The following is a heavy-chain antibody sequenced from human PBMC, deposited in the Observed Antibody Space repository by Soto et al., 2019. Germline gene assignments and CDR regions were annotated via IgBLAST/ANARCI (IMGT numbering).Heavy chain of an antibody. CDR3: TTYKEEQQLTPRGDLPYYGMDV. CDR2: IKSKTDGGTT. V-gene: IGHV3-15*07. Sequence: GGSLRLSCAASGFTFSNAWMNWVRQAPGKGLEWVGRIKSKTDGGTTDYAAPVKGRFTISRDDSKNTLYLQMNSLKTEDTAVYYCTTYKEEQQLTPRGDLPYYGMDVWGQGTTVTVSS. D-gene: IGHD6-13*01. CDR1: GFTFSNAW. J-gene: IGHJ6*02.